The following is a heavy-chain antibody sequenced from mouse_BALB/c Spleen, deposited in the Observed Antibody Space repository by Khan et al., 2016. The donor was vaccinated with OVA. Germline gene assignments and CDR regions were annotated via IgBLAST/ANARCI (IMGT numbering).Heavy chain of an antibody. CDR2: INPYNAGT. V-gene: IGHV1S136*01. J-gene: IGHJ3*01. CDR1: GYTFTNYV. CDR3: AREASSWDFSFPY. Sequence: VQLQQSGPELVEPGASVKMSCKASGYTFTNYVIHWVKQKPGQGLEWIGYINPYNAGTRYNEKFKGKAILTSDIPSTTAYMELSSLTSEDSAVYYCAREASSWDFSFPYWGQGTLVTVSA. D-gene: IGHD4-1*01.